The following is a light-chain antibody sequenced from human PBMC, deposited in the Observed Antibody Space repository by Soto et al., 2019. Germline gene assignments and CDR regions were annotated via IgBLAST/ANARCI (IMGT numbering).Light chain of an antibody. CDR2: DAS. CDR3: QQYGRSPWK. Sequence: EVVLTQSPGTLSLSPGDIATLSCRASQSLDRGSLAWYQQKFGQPPRLLIHDASNRAAGIPDRFSGSGSGTDLTLTITRLEAEDFAVYYCQQYGRSPWKFGQGTKVDI. CDR1: QSLDRGS. V-gene: IGKV3-20*01. J-gene: IGKJ1*01.